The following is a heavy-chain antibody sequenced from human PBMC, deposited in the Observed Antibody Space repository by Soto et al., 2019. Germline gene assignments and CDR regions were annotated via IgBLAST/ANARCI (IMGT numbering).Heavy chain of an antibody. J-gene: IGHJ3*02. V-gene: IGHV3-48*02. CDR3: ARVRPVLLGPNDAFAI. CDR1: GFTFSSYS. Sequence: EVQLVESGGGLVQPGGSLRLSCAASGFTFSSYSMNWVRQAPGKGLEWVSYISSSSSTIYYADSVKGRFTISRDNAKNSLYLQMNSLRDEDTAVHYCARVRPVLLGPNDAFAIWGQGTMVTVSS. D-gene: IGHD1-26*01. CDR2: ISSSSSTI.